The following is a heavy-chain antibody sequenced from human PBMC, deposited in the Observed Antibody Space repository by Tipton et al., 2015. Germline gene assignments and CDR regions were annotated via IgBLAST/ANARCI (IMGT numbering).Heavy chain of an antibody. CDR2: ISHSGNT. Sequence: SLTCTVSGGSVNSNTNYWSWIRQPPGKGLEWIGYISHSGNTKYNPSLKSRLTISVDTSINQFSLKLNSVTAADTAVFYCARYEVEVDAFDIWSQGTMVTVSS. J-gene: IGHJ3*02. V-gene: IGHV4-61*01. D-gene: IGHD3-16*01. CDR3: ARYEVEVDAFDI. CDR1: GGSVNSNTNY.